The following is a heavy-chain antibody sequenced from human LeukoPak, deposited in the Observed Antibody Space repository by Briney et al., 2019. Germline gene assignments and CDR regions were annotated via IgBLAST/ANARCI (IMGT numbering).Heavy chain of an antibody. Sequence: SETLSLTCAVYGGSFSGYYWSWIRQPPGKGLEWIGEINHSGSTNYNPSLKSRVTISVDTSKNQFSLKLSSVTAADTAVYYCARHPGGHSSSYYYYYYYYMDVWGKGTTVTISS. CDR3: ARHPGGHSSSYYYYYYYYMDV. CDR1: GGSFSGYY. D-gene: IGHD6-13*01. J-gene: IGHJ6*03. CDR2: INHSGST. V-gene: IGHV4-34*01.